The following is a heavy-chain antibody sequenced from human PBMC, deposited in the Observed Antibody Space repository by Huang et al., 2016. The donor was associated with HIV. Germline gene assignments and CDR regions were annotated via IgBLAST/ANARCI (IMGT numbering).Heavy chain of an antibody. Sequence: QVQLEQSGPAVRKPGSSVKVSCQASGGSFSDQIISWVRQAPGQRFEWMGGISPLFRGRAYEKEFKGRVTMTADESTATIYMELNSLTSEDTAVYYCAMSLRYQYDSRSYWGRYFDYWGQGTLVTVSS. D-gene: IGHD3-16*01. V-gene: IGHV1-69*01. CDR1: GGSFSDQI. J-gene: IGHJ4*02. CDR3: AMSLRYQYDSRSYWGRYFDY. CDR2: ISPLFRGR.